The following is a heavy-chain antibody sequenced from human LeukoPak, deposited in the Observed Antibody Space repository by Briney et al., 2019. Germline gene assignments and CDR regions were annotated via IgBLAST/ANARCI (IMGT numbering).Heavy chain of an antibody. CDR2: ISYDGSNK. V-gene: IGHV3-30-3*01. CDR3: ASGSQRNYYYYGMDV. CDR1: GFTFSSYA. J-gene: IGHJ6*02. Sequence: GGSLRLSCAASGFTFSSYAKHWVRQAPGKGLEWVAVISYDGSNKYYADSVKGRFTISRDNSKNTLYLQMNSLRAEDTAVYYCASGSQRNYYYYGMDVWGQGTTVTVSS. D-gene: IGHD1-26*01.